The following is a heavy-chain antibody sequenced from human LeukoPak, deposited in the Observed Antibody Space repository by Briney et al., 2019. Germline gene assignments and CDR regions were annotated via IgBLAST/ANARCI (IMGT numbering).Heavy chain of an antibody. J-gene: IGHJ4*02. V-gene: IGHV3-30*03. D-gene: IGHD2-21*01. Sequence: GGSLRLSCAASGFTFSHYGMHWVRQAPGKGLEWVAVISYDGNNQYYADSVKGRFTISRDNAKNSLYLQMNSLRAEDTAVYYCARARVIDYWGQGTLVTVSS. CDR3: ARARVIDY. CDR2: ISYDGNNQ. CDR1: GFTFSHYG.